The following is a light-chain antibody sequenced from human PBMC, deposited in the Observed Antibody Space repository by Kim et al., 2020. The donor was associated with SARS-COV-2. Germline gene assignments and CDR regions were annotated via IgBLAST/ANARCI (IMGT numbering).Light chain of an antibody. CDR3: QAWDSSTVV. V-gene: IGLV3-1*01. J-gene: IGLJ2*01. Sequence: SYELTQPPSLSVSPGQTATITCSAEKLGEKYASWYQQRPGQSPILVIFQDNKRPSGTPERFSGSNSGNTATLTISGTQTMDEADYYCQAWDSSTVVFGGG. CDR2: QDN. CDR1: KLGEKY.